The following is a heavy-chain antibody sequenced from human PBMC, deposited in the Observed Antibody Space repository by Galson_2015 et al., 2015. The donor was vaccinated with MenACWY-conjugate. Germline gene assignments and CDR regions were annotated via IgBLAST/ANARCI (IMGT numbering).Heavy chain of an antibody. D-gene: IGHD3-10*01. V-gene: IGHV1-18*01. CDR1: GYTFTSYG. J-gene: IGHJ6*02. Sequence: SVKVSCKASGYTFTSYGISWVRQAPGQGLEWMGWISAYNGNKNYAQKLQGRVTMTTDTSTSTAYMELRSLRSDDTAVYYCARIDPHQWFGELNYYYGMDAWGQGTTVTVSS. CDR2: ISAYNGNK. CDR3: ARIDPHQWFGELNYYYGMDA.